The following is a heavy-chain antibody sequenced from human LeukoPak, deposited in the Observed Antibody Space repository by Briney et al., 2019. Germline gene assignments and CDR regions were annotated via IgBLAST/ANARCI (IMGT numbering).Heavy chain of an antibody. D-gene: IGHD6-6*01. Sequence: SETLSLTCAVYGGSFSGYYWSWIRQPPGKGLEWIGEINHSGSTNYNPSLKSRVTISVDTSKNQFSLKLSSVTAADTAVYYCARGTSIAARPGDSYYYYYMDVWGKGTTVTVSS. CDR2: INHSGST. CDR1: GGSFSGYY. CDR3: ARGTSIAARPGDSYYYYYMDV. J-gene: IGHJ6*03. V-gene: IGHV4-34*01.